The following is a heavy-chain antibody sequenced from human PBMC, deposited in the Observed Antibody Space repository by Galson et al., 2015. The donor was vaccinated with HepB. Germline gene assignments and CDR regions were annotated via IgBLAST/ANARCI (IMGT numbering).Heavy chain of an antibody. CDR3: ARDVRAGDVLTA. D-gene: IGHD3-9*01. J-gene: IGHJ4*02. Sequence: SVPVSCKASGSTFPPFALSWVRQAPGQGLEWMGWISGYNGNTKYAQKFHGRVTMTPDTSTTTAYMELRSLRSDDTSVYCCARDVRAGDVLTAGGQGTLVTGSA. V-gene: IGHV1-18*01. CDR2: ISGYNGNT. CDR1: GSTFPPFA.